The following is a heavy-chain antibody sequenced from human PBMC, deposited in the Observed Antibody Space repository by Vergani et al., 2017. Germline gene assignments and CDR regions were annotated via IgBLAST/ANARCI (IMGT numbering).Heavy chain of an antibody. CDR3: ASSGFVEWSHNLGFDY. V-gene: IGHV1-69*18. CDR1: GGTFSSYA. Sequence: QVQLVQSGAEVKKPGSSVKVSCKASGGTFSSYAISWVRQAPGQGLEWMGRIIPIFGTANYAQKFQGRVTITADESTSTAYMELSSLRSEDTAVYYCASSGFVEWSHNLGFDYWGQGTLVTVSS. J-gene: IGHJ4*02. CDR2: IIPIFGTA. D-gene: IGHD3-3*01.